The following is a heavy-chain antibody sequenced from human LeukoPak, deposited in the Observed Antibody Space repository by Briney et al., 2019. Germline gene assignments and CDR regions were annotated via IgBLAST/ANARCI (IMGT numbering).Heavy chain of an antibody. J-gene: IGHJ4*02. D-gene: IGHD1-14*01. V-gene: IGHV3-23*01. CDR3: ATRTAATGPHFDS. CDR2: IGGSGGNT. Sequence: GGSLRLPCAASGFTFSSYAMSWVRQASGKGLEWVSAIGGSGGNTYYADSVKGRFTISRDNSKNTFYLQINSLRPEDTAVYYCATRTAATGPHFDSWGQGTLVTVSS. CDR1: GFTFSSYA.